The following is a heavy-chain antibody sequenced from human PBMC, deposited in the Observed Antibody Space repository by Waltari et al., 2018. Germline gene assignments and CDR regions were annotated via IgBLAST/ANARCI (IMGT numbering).Heavy chain of an antibody. CDR2: ISDNSNYI. CDR3: ARCGGGTCYQSGAFDI. V-gene: IGHV3-21*01. D-gene: IGHD2-15*01. Sequence: EVQLVESGGGLVKPGGPLRLSCAASGLTSRPSSMVWLRQAPGKGLEWVSSISDNSNYIYYADSVKGRFTISRDNTRNSLYLQMNSLRAEDTALYFCARCGGGTCYQSGAFDIWGQGTTVTVSS. CDR1: GLTSRPSS. J-gene: IGHJ3*02.